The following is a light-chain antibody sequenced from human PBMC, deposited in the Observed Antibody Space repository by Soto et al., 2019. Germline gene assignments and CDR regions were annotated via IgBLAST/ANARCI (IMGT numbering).Light chain of an antibody. V-gene: IGKV3-15*01. J-gene: IGKJ4*01. CDR2: GAS. CDR3: QKYNSAPLT. CDR1: QSVRSN. Sequence: EIVMTQSPATLSVSPGERVTLSCRASQSVRSNLAWYQQKPGQAPRLLIYGASTRATGIPARFSGSGSGTEFTLTISSLQPEDVAAYYCQKYNSAPLTFGGGTKVDIK.